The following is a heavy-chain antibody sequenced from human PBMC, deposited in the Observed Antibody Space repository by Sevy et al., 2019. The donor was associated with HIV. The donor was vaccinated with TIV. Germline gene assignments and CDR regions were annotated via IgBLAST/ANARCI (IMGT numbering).Heavy chain of an antibody. CDR1: GGSISSRGYS. CDR2: IYHSGST. V-gene: IGHV4-30-2*01. Sequence: SETLSLTCAVSGGSISSRGYSWSWIRQPPGKGLDWIGYIYHSGSTYYNPSLKSRVTISVDRSKNQFSLKLSSVTAADTAVYYCAIGERELRAFDIWGQGTMVTVSS. CDR3: AIGERELRAFDI. J-gene: IGHJ3*02. D-gene: IGHD3-10*01.